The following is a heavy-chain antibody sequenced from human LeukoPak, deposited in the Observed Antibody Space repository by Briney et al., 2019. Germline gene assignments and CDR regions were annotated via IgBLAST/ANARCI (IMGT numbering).Heavy chain of an antibody. CDR2: IYYRGSA. CDR1: GGSIGSGDFY. J-gene: IGHJ4*02. Sequence: SETLSLTCTVSGGSIGSGDFYWSWVRQPPGKGLEWIGYIYYRGSAYYNPSLKSRLTMSVDRSNNQFSLKLTSVTAADAAIYYFARDLERFGEFDNWGQGTLVTVSS. D-gene: IGHD3-10*01. V-gene: IGHV4-30-4*01. CDR3: ARDLERFGEFDN.